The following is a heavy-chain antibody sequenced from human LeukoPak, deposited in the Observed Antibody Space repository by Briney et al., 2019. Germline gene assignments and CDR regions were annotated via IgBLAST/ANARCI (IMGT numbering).Heavy chain of an antibody. J-gene: IGHJ4*02. V-gene: IGHV1-69*04. CDR3: ATPGGYSYGHGYFDY. CDR2: IIPILGIA. Sequence: SVKVSCKASGGTFSGYAISWVRQAPGQGLEWMGRIIPILGIANYAQKFQGRVTITADKSTSTAYMELSSLRSEDTAVYYCATPGGYSYGHGYFDYWGQGTLVTVSS. CDR1: GGTFSGYA. D-gene: IGHD5-18*01.